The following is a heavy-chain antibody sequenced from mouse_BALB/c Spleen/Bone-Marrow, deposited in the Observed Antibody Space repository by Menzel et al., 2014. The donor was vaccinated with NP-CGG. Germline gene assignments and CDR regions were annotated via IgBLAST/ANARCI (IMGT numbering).Heavy chain of an antibody. V-gene: IGHV1-7*01. J-gene: IGHJ4*01. CDR2: INPSTGYT. Sequence: QVQLQHSGAELAKPGASVKMSCKASGYTFTSYWMHWVKRRPGQGLEWIGYINPSTGYTEYNQKFKDKATLTADKSSSTAYLQLSSLTSEDSAVYYCATLYYGNSYYYAMDYWGQGTSVTVSS. CDR1: GYTFTSYW. CDR3: ATLYYGNSYYYAMDY. D-gene: IGHD2-1*01.